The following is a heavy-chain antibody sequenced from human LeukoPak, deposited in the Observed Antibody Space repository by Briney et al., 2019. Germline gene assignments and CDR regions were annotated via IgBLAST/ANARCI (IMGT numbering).Heavy chain of an antibody. CDR2: IYSDNT. Sequence: SGGSLRLSCTVSGFTVSSNSMSWVRQAPGKGLEWVSFIYSDNTHYSDSVKGRFTISRDNAKNSLYLQMNSLRAEDTAFYYCARDRDQWLEAFDIWGQGTMVTVSS. CDR1: GFTVSSNS. D-gene: IGHD6-19*01. J-gene: IGHJ3*02. V-gene: IGHV3-53*01. CDR3: ARDRDQWLEAFDI.